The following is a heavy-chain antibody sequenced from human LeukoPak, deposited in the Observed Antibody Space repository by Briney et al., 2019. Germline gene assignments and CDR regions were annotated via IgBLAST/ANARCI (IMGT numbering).Heavy chain of an antibody. V-gene: IGHV4-61*05. Sequence: SETLSLTCTVSGGSISSSSYYWSWIRQPRGKGLEWIGYIYYSGSTNYNPSLKSRVTISVDTSKNQFSLKLSSVTAADTAVYYCARAGTEAYDFWSGYYPDAFDIWGQGTMVTVSS. CDR1: GGSISSSSYY. CDR2: IYYSGST. D-gene: IGHD3-3*01. J-gene: IGHJ3*02. CDR3: ARAGTEAYDFWSGYYPDAFDI.